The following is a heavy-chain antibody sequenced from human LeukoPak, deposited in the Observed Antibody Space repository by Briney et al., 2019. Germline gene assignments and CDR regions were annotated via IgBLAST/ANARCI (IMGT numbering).Heavy chain of an antibody. Sequence: GASVKVSCKASGYTFTSYGISWVRQAPGQALEWMGWISGYNGNTNYAQKLQGRVTMTTDTSTSTAYMELRSLRSDDTAVYYCARDLHRRGYYHYCHYWGQGTLVTVSS. J-gene: IGHJ4*02. V-gene: IGHV1-18*01. CDR1: GYTFTSYG. D-gene: IGHD3-22*01. CDR3: ARDLHRRGYYHYCHY. CDR2: ISGYNGNT.